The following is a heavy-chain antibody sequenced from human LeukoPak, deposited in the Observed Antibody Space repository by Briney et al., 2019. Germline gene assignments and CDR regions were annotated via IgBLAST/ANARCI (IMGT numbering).Heavy chain of an antibody. CDR1: GFTFSSYW. J-gene: IGHJ4*02. CDR3: ARIPYSSGTIDY. CDR2: INSDGSGT. Sequence: PGGSLRLSCAASGFTFSSYWMHWVRQAPGKGLVWVSRINSDGSGTGYADSVKGRFTISRDNANNTLYLQMNSLRAEDTAVYYCARIPYSSGTIDYWGQGTLVTVSS. D-gene: IGHD6-19*01. V-gene: IGHV3-74*01.